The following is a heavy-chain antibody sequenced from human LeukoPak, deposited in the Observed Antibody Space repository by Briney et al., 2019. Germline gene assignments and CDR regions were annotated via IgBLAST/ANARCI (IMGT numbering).Heavy chain of an antibody. V-gene: IGHV4-61*02. Sequence: PSETLSLTCTVSGNSISSGDYYWSWIRQPAGKGLEWIGRIYTSGSTTYNPSLKSRVTISGDTSENQFSLKLSSVTAADTAVYYCARVYYSSSYDYWYFDLWGRGTLVTVSS. D-gene: IGHD6-13*01. CDR3: ARVYYSSSYDYWYFDL. CDR1: GNSISSGDYY. J-gene: IGHJ2*01. CDR2: IYTSGST.